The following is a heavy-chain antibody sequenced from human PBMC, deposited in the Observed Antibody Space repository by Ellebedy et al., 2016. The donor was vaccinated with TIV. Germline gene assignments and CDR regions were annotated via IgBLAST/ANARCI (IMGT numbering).Heavy chain of an antibody. Sequence: GESLKISXAASGFTFSSYWMHWVRQAPGKGLEWVANIKRDGSVKKYVDSVKGRFTISRDNGKNSLYLQMNSLRGEDTAVYYCAREVGGGGAYWGQGTLVTVSS. D-gene: IGHD2-21*01. CDR2: IKRDGSVK. V-gene: IGHV3-7*01. CDR1: GFTFSSYW. J-gene: IGHJ4*02. CDR3: AREVGGGGAY.